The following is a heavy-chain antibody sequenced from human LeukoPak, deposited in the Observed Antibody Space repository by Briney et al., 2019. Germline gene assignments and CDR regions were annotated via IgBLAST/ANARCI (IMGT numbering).Heavy chain of an antibody. Sequence: PGGSLRLSCAASGDTFSSYGMNWVRQAPGKGLEWVAFIRDDGSNKYYADSVKGRFTISRDKSKNTLYLQMNSLRAEDTAVYYCAKEVEGYQLLSRKYYYYYMDVWGKGTTVTISS. CDR3: AKEVEGYQLLSRKYYYYYMDV. CDR2: IRDDGSNK. J-gene: IGHJ6*03. D-gene: IGHD2/OR15-2a*01. V-gene: IGHV3-30*02. CDR1: GDTFSSYG.